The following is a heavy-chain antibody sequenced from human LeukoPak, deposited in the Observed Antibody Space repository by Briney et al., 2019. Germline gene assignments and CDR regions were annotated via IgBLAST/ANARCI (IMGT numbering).Heavy chain of an antibody. Sequence: PSETLSLTCTVSGASISGGGYYWSWLRPHPGQALVWFGYIYYGGSTYYNPSLKSRITISVDTSKNQFSLELSSVTAADTAVYYCARADGGVRGYYFDYWGQGIMVTVSS. CDR1: GASISGGGYY. V-gene: IGHV4-31*03. J-gene: IGHJ4*02. CDR3: ARADGGVRGYYFDY. D-gene: IGHD3-10*01. CDR2: IYYGGST.